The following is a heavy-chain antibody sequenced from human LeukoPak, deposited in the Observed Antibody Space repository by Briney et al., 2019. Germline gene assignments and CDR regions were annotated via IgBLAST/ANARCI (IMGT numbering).Heavy chain of an antibody. CDR2: ISAYNGNT. Sequence: ASVKVSCKASGYTFTSYGISWVRQAPGQGLERVGWISAYNGNTNYAQKLQGRVTMTTDTSTSTAYMELRSLRSDDTAVYYCARDRPDYYGSGSSYYFDYWGQGTLVTVSS. D-gene: IGHD3-10*01. V-gene: IGHV1-18*01. CDR1: GYTFTSYG. J-gene: IGHJ4*02. CDR3: ARDRPDYYGSGSSYYFDY.